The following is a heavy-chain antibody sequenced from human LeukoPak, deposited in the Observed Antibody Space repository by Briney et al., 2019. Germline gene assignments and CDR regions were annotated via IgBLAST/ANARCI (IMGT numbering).Heavy chain of an antibody. CDR3: AKTGSSSWGYFDY. V-gene: IGHV3-30-3*02. J-gene: IGHJ4*02. CDR2: ISYDGRNK. D-gene: IGHD6-13*01. CDR1: GFTVSTFA. Sequence: GGSLRLSCAASGFTVSTFAMHWVRQAPGKGLEWVAVISYDGRNKYFADSVKGRFTITRDNSKNTLYLQMNSLRADDTAVYYCAKTGSSSWGYFDYWGQGTLVTVSS.